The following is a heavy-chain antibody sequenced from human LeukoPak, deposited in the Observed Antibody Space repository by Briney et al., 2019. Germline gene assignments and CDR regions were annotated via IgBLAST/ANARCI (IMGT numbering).Heavy chain of an antibody. D-gene: IGHD3-10*01. J-gene: IGHJ4*02. CDR3: ARYYFGSGNYRTFDR. V-gene: IGHV3-69-1*01. Sequence: GWSLRLSCAASGFILSDFTMNWVRQAPGKGLEWVSTISNTGVTHYADSVKGRFTISRDSAKNSQYLQIYSLRDEDTAVYYCARYYFGSGNYRTFDRWGQGTLVIVSS. CDR1: GFILSDFT. CDR2: ISNTGVT.